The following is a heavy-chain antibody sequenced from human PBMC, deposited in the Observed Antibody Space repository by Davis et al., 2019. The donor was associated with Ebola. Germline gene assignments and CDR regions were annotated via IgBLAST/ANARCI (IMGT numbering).Heavy chain of an antibody. CDR1: GFTFSGSA. CDR3: AKVFSELGYCSSTSCPGFDY. Sequence: GGSLRLSCAASGFTFSGSAMHWVRQASGKGLEWVGRIRSKANSYATAYAASVKGRFTISRDDSKNTAYLQMNSLRAEDTAVYYCAKVFSELGYCSSTSCPGFDYWGQGTLVTVSS. V-gene: IGHV3-73*01. CDR2: IRSKANSYAT. J-gene: IGHJ4*02. D-gene: IGHD2-2*01.